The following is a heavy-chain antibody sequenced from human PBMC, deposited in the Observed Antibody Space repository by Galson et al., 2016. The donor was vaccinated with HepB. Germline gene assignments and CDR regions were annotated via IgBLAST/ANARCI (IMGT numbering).Heavy chain of an antibody. V-gene: IGHV4-39*07. Sequence: SETLSLTCTVSGASVESGNFYFSWIRQPPGKALEWLGHSFSGRSFSYNRSLRSRLTFSVAEAQNQLSLDLTSVTAADTALYYCARQYRGGPSGYWGQGTLVIVSS. J-gene: IGHJ4*02. CDR2: SFSGRSF. CDR3: ARQYRGGPSGY. CDR1: GASVESGNFY. D-gene: IGHD5-12*01.